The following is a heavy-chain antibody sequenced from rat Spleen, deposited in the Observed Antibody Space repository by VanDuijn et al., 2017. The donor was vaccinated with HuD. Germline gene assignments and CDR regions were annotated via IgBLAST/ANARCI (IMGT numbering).Heavy chain of an antibody. D-gene: IGHD1-11*01. J-gene: IGHJ3*01. CDR1: GFSLTSYN. Sequence: QVQLKESGPGLVQPSQSLSLTCTVSGFSLTSYNVHWLRQSAGKGLEWMGIMWTGGSTDYNSALKSRLSISRDTSKSQVFLKMNSLQTEDTATYYCAREGKLGVRGYYFDYWGQGTLVTVSS. V-gene: IGHV2-30*01. CDR3: AREGKLGVRGYYFDY. CDR2: MWTGGST.